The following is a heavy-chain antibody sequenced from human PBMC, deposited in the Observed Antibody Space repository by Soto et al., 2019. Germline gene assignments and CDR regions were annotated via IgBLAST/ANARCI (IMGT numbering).Heavy chain of an antibody. Sequence: ASVKVSCKASGYTFTGYYMHWVRQAPGQGLEWMGWINPNSGGTNYAQKFQGWVTMTRDTSISTAYMELSRLRSDDTAVYYCARVAGIRNYYDSSGYSLDAFDIWGQGTMVTV. CDR2: INPNSGGT. CDR3: ARVAGIRNYYDSSGYSLDAFDI. CDR1: GYTFTGYY. J-gene: IGHJ3*02. D-gene: IGHD3-22*01. V-gene: IGHV1-2*04.